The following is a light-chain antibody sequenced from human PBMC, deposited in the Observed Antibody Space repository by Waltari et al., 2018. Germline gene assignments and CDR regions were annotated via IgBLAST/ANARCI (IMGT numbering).Light chain of an antibody. V-gene: IGLV2-8*01. CDR1: SSDVGSYNH. CDR3: SSYAGSDIYV. Sequence: SALSQPPSASGSPGQSVTISCTGTSSDVGSYNHASWYQQHPGTAPIVMIYEVSKRPSGVPDRFSGSKSANTASLTVSGLQAEDEADYYCSSYAGSDIYVFGTGTKVTVL. CDR2: EVS. J-gene: IGLJ1*01.